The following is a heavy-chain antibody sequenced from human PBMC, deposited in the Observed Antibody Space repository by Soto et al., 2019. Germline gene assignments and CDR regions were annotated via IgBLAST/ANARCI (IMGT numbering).Heavy chain of an antibody. D-gene: IGHD2-21*01. Sequence: PVGSLRLSCAVSVFPFSNAWMSWVRQAPGKGREWVGRIKSKTDGGTTDYAAPVKGRFTSSRDDSKNTLYLQMNSLKTEDTAVYYCTTERVLGSSDAFDIWGQGTMVTVSS. CDR1: VFPFSNAW. CDR2: IKSKTDGGTT. V-gene: IGHV3-15*01. J-gene: IGHJ3*02. CDR3: TTERVLGSSDAFDI.